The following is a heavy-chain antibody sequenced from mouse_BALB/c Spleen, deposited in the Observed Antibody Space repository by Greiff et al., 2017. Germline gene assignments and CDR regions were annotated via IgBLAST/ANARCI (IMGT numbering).Heavy chain of an antibody. J-gene: IGHJ4*01. CDR1: GYTFTSYW. V-gene: IGHV1S81*02. CDR2: INPSNGRT. CDR3: ARDNMDY. Sequence: QVQLQQPGAELVKPGASVKLSCKASGYTFTSYWMHWVKQRPGQGLEWIGEINPSNGRTNYNEKFKSKATLTVDKSSSTAYMQLSSLTSEDSAVYYCARDNMDYWGQGTSVTVSS.